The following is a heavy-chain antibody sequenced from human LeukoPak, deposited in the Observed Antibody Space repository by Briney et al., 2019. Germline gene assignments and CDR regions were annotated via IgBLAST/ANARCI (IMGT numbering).Heavy chain of an antibody. Sequence: PSETLSLTCAVSGYSISSGYYWGWIRQPPGKGLEWIGSIYHSGSTYYNPSLKSRVTISVDTPKNQFSLKLSSVTAADTAVYYCARDVVRGVIDYWGQGTLVTVSS. CDR2: IYHSGST. CDR1: GYSISSGYY. J-gene: IGHJ4*02. CDR3: ARDVVRGVIDY. V-gene: IGHV4-38-2*02. D-gene: IGHD3-10*01.